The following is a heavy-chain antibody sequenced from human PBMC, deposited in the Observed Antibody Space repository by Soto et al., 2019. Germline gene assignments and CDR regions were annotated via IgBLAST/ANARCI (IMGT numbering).Heavy chain of an antibody. Sequence: VQLVQSGAEVKKPEASVKVSCRASGYTFTHYGISWVRQAPGHGLEWMGWISGYTGDTNYAQKFQGRVSVTTDPSTNTAYMELRSLRPDDTAMYYCARVVEYSSSPAEDYFDFWGQGTLVTVSS. V-gene: IGHV1-18*01. D-gene: IGHD6-6*01. J-gene: IGHJ4*02. CDR2: ISGYTGDT. CDR3: ARVVEYSSSPAEDYFDF. CDR1: GYTFTHYG.